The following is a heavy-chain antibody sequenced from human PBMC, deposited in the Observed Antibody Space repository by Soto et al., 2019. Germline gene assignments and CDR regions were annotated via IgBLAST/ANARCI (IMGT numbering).Heavy chain of an antibody. CDR2: INAGNGNT. Sequence: QVQLVQSGAEVKKPGASVKVSCKASGYTFTSYAIHWVRQAPGQRLEWKGWINAGNGNTKYSQKFQGRVTITRDTSASTAYMELSSLRYEDTAVYYCAIAPGSGGMDVWGQGTTVTVSS. J-gene: IGHJ6*02. CDR3: AIAPGSGGMDV. CDR1: GYTFTSYA. V-gene: IGHV1-3*01. D-gene: IGHD3-10*01.